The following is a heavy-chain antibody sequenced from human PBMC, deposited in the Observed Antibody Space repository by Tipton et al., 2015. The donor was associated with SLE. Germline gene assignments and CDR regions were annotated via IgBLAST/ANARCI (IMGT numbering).Heavy chain of an antibody. D-gene: IGHD3-3*01. Sequence: SLRLSCAASGFTFNDYAMHWVRQSPGRGLEWVSGISWNSDTLAYADSVKGRFTISRDNAKKSLYLQMNSLTAEDTALYYCAAGSGYYPYYYYYLDVWGKGTTVTVSS. CDR1: GFTFNDYA. CDR3: AAGSGYYPYYYYYLDV. J-gene: IGHJ6*03. CDR2: ISWNSDTL. V-gene: IGHV3-9*01.